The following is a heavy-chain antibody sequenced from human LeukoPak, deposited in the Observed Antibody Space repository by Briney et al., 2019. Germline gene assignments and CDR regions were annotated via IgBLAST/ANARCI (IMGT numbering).Heavy chain of an antibody. D-gene: IGHD1-26*01. CDR3: ATTTIKYYYYGMDV. CDR1: GGSISSYY. J-gene: IGHJ6*02. CDR2: IYYSGST. V-gene: IGHV4-59*08. Sequence: PSETLSLTCTVSGGSISSYYWSWIRQPPGKGLEWIGYIYYSGSTNYNPSLKSRVTISVDTSKNQFSLKLSSVTAADTAVYYCATTTIKYYYYGMDVWGQGTTVTVSS.